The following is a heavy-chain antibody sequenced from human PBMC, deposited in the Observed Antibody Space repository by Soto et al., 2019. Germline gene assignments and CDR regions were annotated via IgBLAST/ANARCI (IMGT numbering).Heavy chain of an antibody. J-gene: IGHJ4*02. Sequence: QVQLVQSGAEVKKPGSSVKVSCKASGGTFSSYAISWVRQAPGQGLEWMGGIIPIFGTANYTQKFQGRVTITADESTSTGYMELSRLRSEDTAVYYCARDIPLGYCSGGSCHALDYWGQGTLVTVSS. CDR2: IIPIFGTA. CDR1: GGTFSSYA. CDR3: ARDIPLGYCSGGSCHALDY. V-gene: IGHV1-69*12. D-gene: IGHD2-15*01.